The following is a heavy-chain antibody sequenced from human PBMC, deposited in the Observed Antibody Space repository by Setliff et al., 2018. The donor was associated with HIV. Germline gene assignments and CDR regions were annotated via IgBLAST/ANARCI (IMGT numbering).Heavy chain of an antibody. V-gene: IGHV1-24*01. D-gene: IGHD2-15*01. CDR2: FDPEDVKT. Sequence: RASVKVSCKVSGYSFIELPMHWVRQAPGKGLEWVGTFDPEDVKTMYTQKFLGRATITADESTNTSYMELTSLRSEDTAVYFCARDSHCSGPSCYSGGQFFDYWGQGTLVTVS. J-gene: IGHJ4*02. CDR1: GYSFIELP. CDR3: ARDSHCSGPSCYSGGQFFDY.